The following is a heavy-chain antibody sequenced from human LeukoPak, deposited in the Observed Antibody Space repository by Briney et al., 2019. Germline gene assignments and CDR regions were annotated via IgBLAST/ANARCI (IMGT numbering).Heavy chain of an antibody. CDR3: AKDSNSGYVSVGPDY. V-gene: IGHV3-30*02. Sequence: PGGSLTLSCQTSGLVFSNYGMHWVRQAPDKGLEWVAYLRYDARNEYYADSVNGRFIISRDNSRNTLYLQMNSLRAEDTGVYSCAKDSNSGYVSVGPDYWGLVTLVTVSS. J-gene: IGHJ4*02. D-gene: IGHD5-12*01. CDR1: GLVFSNYG. CDR2: LRYDARNE.